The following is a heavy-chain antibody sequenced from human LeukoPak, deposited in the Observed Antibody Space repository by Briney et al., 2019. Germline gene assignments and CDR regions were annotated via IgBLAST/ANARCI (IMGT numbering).Heavy chain of an antibody. Sequence: MASETLSLTCAVYGGSFSGYYWSWIRQPPGKGLEWIGYIYYSGSTYYNPSLKSRVTISVDTSKNQFSLKLSSVTAADTAVYYCAGDYDSSGYYGYWGQGTLVTVSS. D-gene: IGHD3-22*01. J-gene: IGHJ4*02. CDR1: GGSFSGYY. CDR3: AGDYDSSGYYGY. V-gene: IGHV4-30-4*08. CDR2: IYYSGST.